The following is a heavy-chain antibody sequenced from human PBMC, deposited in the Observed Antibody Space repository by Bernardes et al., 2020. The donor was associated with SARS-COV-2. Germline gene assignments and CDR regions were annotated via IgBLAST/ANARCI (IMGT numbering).Heavy chain of an antibody. CDR3: ALGPPRLYDFHFDH. Sequence: SESLSLTCTVSGDSITGGYYWSCIRQHPGTGLEWVASIYYTGSTYYNPSLKSRLSISVDTSRNQFSVTLTSVTVADAAVYYCALGPPRLYDFHFDHWGRGSRVTVS. CDR2: IYYTGST. CDR1: GDSITGGYY. D-gene: IGHD3-16*01. V-gene: IGHV4-31*03. J-gene: IGHJ4*02.